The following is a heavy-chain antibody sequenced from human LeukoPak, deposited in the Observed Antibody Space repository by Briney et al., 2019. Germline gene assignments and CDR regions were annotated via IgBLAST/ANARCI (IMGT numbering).Heavy chain of an antibody. CDR2: IKQDGSEK. CDR1: GFTFSCYW. CDR3: AREIGGFLEWESSRYYYMDV. V-gene: IGHV3-7*01. D-gene: IGHD3-3*01. Sequence: GGSLRLSCVASGFTFSCYWMSRVRQGPGEGLEWVANIKQDGSEKYYVDSVKGRFTISRDNAKNSLYLQMNSLRAEDTAVYYCAREIGGFLEWESSRYYYMDVWGKGTTVTVSS. J-gene: IGHJ6*03.